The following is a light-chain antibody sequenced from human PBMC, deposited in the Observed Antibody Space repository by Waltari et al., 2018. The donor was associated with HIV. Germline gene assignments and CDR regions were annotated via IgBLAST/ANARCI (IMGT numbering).Light chain of an antibody. Sequence: SYVLSQPPSVSVAPGQTARIPCWGNDIGNKSVHWYQQRAGQAPVLVGYENSDRPSGLPERFAGFNDEKTATVSISSVGAGDEAGDEADYDCQVWDTSRDHPLFGGGTKLTVL. CDR3: QVWDTSRDHPL. J-gene: IGLJ3*02. V-gene: IGLV3-21*02. CDR1: DIGNKS. CDR2: ENS.